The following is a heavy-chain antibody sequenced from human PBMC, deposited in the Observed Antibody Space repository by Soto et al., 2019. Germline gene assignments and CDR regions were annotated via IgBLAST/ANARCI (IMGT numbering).Heavy chain of an antibody. CDR1: GFTFSSYW. CDR3: ARGSSVYDSSGYPFDY. Sequence: PGGSLRLSCAASGFTFSSYWMSWVRQAPGKGLEWVANIKQDVSHKYYVDSVKGRFTMSRDNAKNSLCLQMSSLRAEDTAVYYCARGSSVYDSSGYPFDYWGQGSLVTVSS. D-gene: IGHD3-22*01. V-gene: IGHV3-7*01. J-gene: IGHJ4*02. CDR2: IKQDVSHK.